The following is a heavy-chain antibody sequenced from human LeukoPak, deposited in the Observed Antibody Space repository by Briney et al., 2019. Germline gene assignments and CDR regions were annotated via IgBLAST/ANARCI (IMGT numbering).Heavy chain of an antibody. CDR1: GGSISGYY. Sequence: SETLSLTCTVSGGSISGYYWSWIRQPPGKRLEWIGYIYYSGSTYYNPSLKSRVTISVDTSQSHFSLRLTSVTAADTAVYYCARERGWYSGSYVDSWGQGTLVTVSS. CDR3: ARERGWYSGSYVDS. D-gene: IGHD1-26*01. V-gene: IGHV4-59*01. CDR2: IYYSGST. J-gene: IGHJ4*02.